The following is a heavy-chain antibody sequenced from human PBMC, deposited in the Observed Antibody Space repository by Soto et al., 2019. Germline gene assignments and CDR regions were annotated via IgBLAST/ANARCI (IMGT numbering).Heavy chain of an antibody. Sequence: SETLSLTCTVSGGSISSGDYYWSWIRQPPGKGLEWIGYIYYSGSTNYNPSLKSRVTISVDTSKNQFSLKLSSVTAADTAVYYCAINTIFAWDYYYYMDVWGKGTTVTVSS. CDR3: AINTIFAWDYYYYMDV. CDR1: GGSISSGDYY. J-gene: IGHJ6*03. V-gene: IGHV4-30-4*01. CDR2: IYYSGST. D-gene: IGHD3-3*01.